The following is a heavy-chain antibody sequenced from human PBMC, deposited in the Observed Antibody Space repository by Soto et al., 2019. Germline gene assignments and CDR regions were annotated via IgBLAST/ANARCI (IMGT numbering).Heavy chain of an antibody. CDR1: GFTFSNAW. V-gene: IGHV3-15*01. CDR3: TTGSYYYDSSGYLNWFDP. Sequence: EVQLVESGGGLVKPGGSLRLSCSASGFTFSNAWMSWVRQAPGKGLEWVGRIKSKTDGGTTDYAAPVKGRFTISRDDSKNTLYLQMNSLKTEDTAVYYCTTGSYYYDSSGYLNWFDPWGQGTLVTVSS. CDR2: IKSKTDGGTT. J-gene: IGHJ5*02. D-gene: IGHD3-22*01.